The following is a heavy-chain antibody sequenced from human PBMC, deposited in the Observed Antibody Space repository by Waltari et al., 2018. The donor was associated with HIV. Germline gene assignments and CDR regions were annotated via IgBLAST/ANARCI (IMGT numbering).Heavy chain of an antibody. CDR2: ISSTSNTI. J-gene: IGHJ6*02. V-gene: IGHV3-48*04. CDR1: GFTFSRYS. Sequence: EVQLVESGGGLVQPGGSLRLSGAASGFTFSRYSMNWVRQAPGKGLEWVSYISSTSNTIYYADSVKGRFTVSRDNAKNSLSLQMNSLRAEDTAVYFCAKEVVALPHYYYYGLDVWGQGTTVTVSS. CDR3: AKEVVALPHYYYYGLDV. D-gene: IGHD2-15*01.